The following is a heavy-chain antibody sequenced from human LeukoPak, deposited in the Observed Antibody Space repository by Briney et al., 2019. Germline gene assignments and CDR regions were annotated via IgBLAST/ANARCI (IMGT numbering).Heavy chain of an antibody. V-gene: IGHV3-33*01. CDR3: ARDPGRDAFDI. J-gene: IGHJ3*02. CDR2: IWYDGSNK. CDR1: GFTFSSYG. Sequence: GGSLRLSRAASGFTFSSYGMHWVRQAPGKGLEWVAVIWYDGSNKYYADSVKGRFTISRDNSKNTLYLQMNSLRAEDTAVYYCARDPGRDAFDIWGQGTMVTVSS.